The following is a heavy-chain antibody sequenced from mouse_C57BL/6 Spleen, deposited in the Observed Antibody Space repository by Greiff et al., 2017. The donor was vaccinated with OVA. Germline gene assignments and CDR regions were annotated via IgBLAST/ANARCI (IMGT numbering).Heavy chain of an antibody. J-gene: IGHJ2*01. CDR1: GYAFSSYW. D-gene: IGHD3-2*02. CDR3: ARWTAQATSDY. Sequence: QVQLQQSGAELVKPGASVKISCKASGYAFSSYWMNWVKQRPGKGLEWIGQIYPGDGDTNYNGKFKGKATLTADKSSSTAYMQLSSLTSEDSAVYFCARWTAQATSDYWGQGTTLTVSS. CDR2: IYPGDGDT. V-gene: IGHV1-80*01.